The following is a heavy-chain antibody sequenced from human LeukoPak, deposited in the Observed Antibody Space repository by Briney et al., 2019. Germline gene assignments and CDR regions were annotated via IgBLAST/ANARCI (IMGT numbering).Heavy chain of an antibody. CDR1: GFTFSSYA. J-gene: IGHJ4*02. V-gene: IGHV3-23*01. Sequence: GGSLRLSCAASGFTFSSYAMSWVRQAPGKGLEWVSAICGSGGSTYYADSVKGRFTISRDNSKNTLYLQMNSLRAGDTAVYYCAKETRYSSTIGYWGQGTLVTVSS. CDR2: ICGSGGST. D-gene: IGHD6-13*01. CDR3: AKETRYSSTIGY.